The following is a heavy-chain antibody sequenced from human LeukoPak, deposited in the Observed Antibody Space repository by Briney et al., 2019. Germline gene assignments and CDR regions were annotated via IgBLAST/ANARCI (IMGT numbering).Heavy chain of an antibody. CDR3: AREYGFGAGSYYP. V-gene: IGHV3-74*01. Sequence: GGSLRLSCVASGFTFSSYGMSWVRQAPGKGLVWVSRIKSDGSNTGYADSVKGRFTISRDNAKNTLYLQMNSLRAEDTAVYYCAREYGFGAGSYYPWGQGTLVTVSS. D-gene: IGHD3-10*01. CDR1: GFTFSSYG. CDR2: IKSDGSNT. J-gene: IGHJ5*02.